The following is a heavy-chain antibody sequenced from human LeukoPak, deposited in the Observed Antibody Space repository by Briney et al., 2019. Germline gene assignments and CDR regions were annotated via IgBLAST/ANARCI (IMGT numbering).Heavy chain of an antibody. V-gene: IGHV4-39*07. D-gene: IGHD3-22*01. CDR3: ARRKGTYYYDSSGYPKSLSHFDY. Sequence: PSETLSLTCTVSGGSISSSSYYWSWIRQPPGKRLEWIGEINHSGSTNYNPSLKSRVTISVDTSKNQFSLKLSSVTAADTAVYYCARRKGTYYYDSSGYPKSLSHFDYWGQGTLVTVSS. CDR1: GGSISSSSYY. J-gene: IGHJ4*02. CDR2: INHSGST.